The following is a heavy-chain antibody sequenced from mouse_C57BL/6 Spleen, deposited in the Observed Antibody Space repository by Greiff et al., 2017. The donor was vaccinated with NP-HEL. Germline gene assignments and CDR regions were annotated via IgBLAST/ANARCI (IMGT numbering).Heavy chain of an antibody. CDR3: ARRLYDGNYVWYFDV. D-gene: IGHD2-1*01. V-gene: IGHV1-69*01. CDR1: GYTFTSYW. CDR2: IDPSDSYT. J-gene: IGHJ1*03. Sequence: VQLQQPGAELVMPGASVKLSCKASGYTFTSYWLHWVKQRPGQGLEWIGEIDPSDSYTNYNQKFKGKSTLTVDKSSSTAYMQLSSLTSEDSAVYYCARRLYDGNYVWYFDVWGTGTTVTVSS.